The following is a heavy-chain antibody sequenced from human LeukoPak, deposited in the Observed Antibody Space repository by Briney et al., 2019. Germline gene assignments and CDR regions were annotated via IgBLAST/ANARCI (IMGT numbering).Heavy chain of an antibody. CDR1: GGAISSSSYY. Sequence: PSETLSLTCTVSGGAISSSSYYWGWIRQPPGKGLEWIGSIYYSGSTYYNPSLKSRVTISVDTSKNQFSLKLSSVTAADTAVYYCARGIVWGPPKRRYCSSTSCYNGGWFDPWGQGTLVTVSS. J-gene: IGHJ5*02. D-gene: IGHD2-2*02. CDR2: IYYSGST. CDR3: ARGIVWGPPKRRYCSSTSCYNGGWFDP. V-gene: IGHV4-39*01.